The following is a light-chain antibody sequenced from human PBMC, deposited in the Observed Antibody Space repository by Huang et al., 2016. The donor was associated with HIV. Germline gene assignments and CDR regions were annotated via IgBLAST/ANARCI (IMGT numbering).Light chain of an antibody. Sequence: DIQMTQSPSSLSASVGDRVTITCQASQDISNYLNWYQQKPGQAPQLLIYDASNLEKGVSSRFSGSGSGTDFTFTISSLQPEDIATDYCQHYDNRRTFGQGTKVEIK. CDR1: QDISNY. CDR3: QHYDNRRT. V-gene: IGKV1-33*01. CDR2: DAS. J-gene: IGKJ1*01.